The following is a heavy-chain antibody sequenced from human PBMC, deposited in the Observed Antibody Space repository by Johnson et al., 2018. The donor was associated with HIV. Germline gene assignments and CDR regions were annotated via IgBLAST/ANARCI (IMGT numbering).Heavy chain of an antibody. J-gene: IGHJ3*01. CDR1: AFTFSNYA. Sequence: QVQLVESGGGVVQPGRSLRLACAASAFTFSNYAMHWVRQAPGKGLEWVAVISYDGSSKYYAESLKGRISISRDNSMNTLYLQMNSLRAADTAVYYCATFGYTSGWIVTDDAFDVWGHGTLVTVSS. D-gene: IGHD6-19*01. CDR2: ISYDGSSK. V-gene: IGHV3-30-3*01. CDR3: ATFGYTSGWIVTDDAFDV.